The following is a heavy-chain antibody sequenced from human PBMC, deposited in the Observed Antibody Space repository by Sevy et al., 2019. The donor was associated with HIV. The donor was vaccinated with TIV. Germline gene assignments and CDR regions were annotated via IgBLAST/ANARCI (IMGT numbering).Heavy chain of an antibody. CDR2: ISYSGST. J-gene: IGHJ4*02. D-gene: IGHD1-20*01. CDR1: GGSISGYY. CDR3: ARSRVITGTFDY. Sequence: SETLSLTCTVSGGSISGYYWSWIRQPPGKGLEWIGYISYSGSTNYNPSLKSRVTISVDTSKNEFSLKLNSVTAADTAVYYCARSRVITGTFDYWGQGTLVTVSS. V-gene: IGHV4-59*01.